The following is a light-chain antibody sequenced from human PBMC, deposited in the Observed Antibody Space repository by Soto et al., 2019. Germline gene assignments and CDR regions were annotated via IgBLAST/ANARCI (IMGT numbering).Light chain of an antibody. CDR1: SSDIGAYNY. CDR2: DVS. V-gene: IGLV2-14*01. CDR3: SLYTSSSTLV. Sequence: QSALTQPASVSGSPGQSITISCTGTSSDIGAYNYVSWYQQHPGKAPELMIYDVSNRPSGVSNRFSGSKSGNTASLTISGLQAEDEADYYCSLYTSSSTLVFGGGTKLTVL. J-gene: IGLJ2*01.